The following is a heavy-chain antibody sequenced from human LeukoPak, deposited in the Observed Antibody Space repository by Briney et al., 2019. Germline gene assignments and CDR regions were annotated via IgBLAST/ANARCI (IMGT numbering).Heavy chain of an antibody. V-gene: IGHV6-1*01. J-gene: IGHJ4*02. CDR1: GDSVSSNSAA. D-gene: IGHD6-13*01. CDR3: ARDRGLIRSSWGRFDY. CDR2: TYYRSKWYN. Sequence: SQTLSLTCAISGDSVSSNSAAWNWIRQSPSRGLEWLGRTYYRSKWYNDYAVSVKSRITINPDTSKNQFSLQLNSVTPEDTAVYYCARDRGLIRSSWGRFDYWGQGTLVTVSS.